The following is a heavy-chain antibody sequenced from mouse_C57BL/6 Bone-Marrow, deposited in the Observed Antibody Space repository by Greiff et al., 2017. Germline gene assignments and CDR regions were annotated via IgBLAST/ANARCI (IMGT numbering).Heavy chain of an antibody. CDR2: ISSGGSYT. J-gene: IGHJ2*01. Sequence: EVQLVESGGDLVKPGGSLKLSCAASGFTFSSYGMSWVRQTPDQRLEWVATISSGGSYTYYPDRVKGRFTISRDNAKNTLYLQMSSLKSEDTAMYYCARHVTSPLYYFDYWGQGTTLTVSS. V-gene: IGHV5-6*01. CDR3: ARHVTSPLYYFDY. CDR1: GFTFSSYG. D-gene: IGHD2-12*01.